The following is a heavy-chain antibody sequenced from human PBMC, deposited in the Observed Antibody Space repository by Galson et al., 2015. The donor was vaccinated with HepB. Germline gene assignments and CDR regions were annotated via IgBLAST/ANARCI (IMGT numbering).Heavy chain of an antibody. CDR1: GGSISSGGYY. CDR2: IYYSGST. D-gene: IGHD3-3*01. Sequence: TLSLTCSVSGGSISSGGYYWSWIRQHPGKGLEGIGFIYYSGSTYYNPSLKSRVTISMDTSKNKFSLKLSSVTAADTAVYYCARARITIFGVVTIVDYWGQATLLAVSS. V-gene: IGHV4-31*03. CDR3: ARARITIFGVVTIVDY. J-gene: IGHJ4*02.